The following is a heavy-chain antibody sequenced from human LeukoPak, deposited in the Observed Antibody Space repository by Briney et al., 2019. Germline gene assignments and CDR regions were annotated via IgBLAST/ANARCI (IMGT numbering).Heavy chain of an antibody. V-gene: IGHV4-59*06. D-gene: IGHD3-10*01. Sequence: SETLSLTCTVSGGSISSYYWSWIRQHPGKGLEWIGYIYYSGSTYYTPSLKSRVTISADTSNNQFSLKLSSVTAADTAVYYCARSLHITMVRGATNWFDPWGQGPLVTVSS. J-gene: IGHJ5*02. CDR3: ARSLHITMVRGATNWFDP. CDR2: IYYSGST. CDR1: GGSISSYY.